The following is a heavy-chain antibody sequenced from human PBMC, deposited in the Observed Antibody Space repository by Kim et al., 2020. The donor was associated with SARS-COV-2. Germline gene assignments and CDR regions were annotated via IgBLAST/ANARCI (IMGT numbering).Heavy chain of an antibody. V-gene: IGHV2-5*01. D-gene: IGHD6-13*01. J-gene: IGHJ4*02. Sequence: RYSPSLKSRLTITKDTSKNQVVLTMTNMDPVDTATYYCAHRSSSWYPIDYWGQGTLVTVSS. CDR3: AHRSSSWYPIDY.